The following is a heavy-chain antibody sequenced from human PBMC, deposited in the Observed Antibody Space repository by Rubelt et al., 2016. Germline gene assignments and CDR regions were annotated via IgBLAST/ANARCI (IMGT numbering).Heavy chain of an antibody. J-gene: IGHJ4*02. D-gene: IGHD3-16*01. CDR2: IHYSGHI. V-gene: IGHV4-39*07. CDR3: ARDFGDFRTDF. CDR1: GGSITSSSHY. Sequence: QLHLQESGPGLVKPSETLSLTCTVSGGSITSSSHYWAWIRQPPGKGLEWIASIHYSGHITYNPSLQSRVTLSLDTSASQFSLKLNSVTAADTAIYYCARDFGDFRTDFWGQGTLVTVSS.